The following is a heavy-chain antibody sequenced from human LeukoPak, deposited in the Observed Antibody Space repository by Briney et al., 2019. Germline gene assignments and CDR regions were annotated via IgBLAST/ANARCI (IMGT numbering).Heavy chain of an antibody. V-gene: IGHV1-18*01. CDR1: GYTFTSYG. Sequence: ASVKVSCKASGYTFTSYGISWVRQAPGQGPEWMGWISVYNGNTNYAQKLQGRVNMTTDTSTSTAYMELRSLRSDDTAVYYCARGASSYYDSSDYFDYWGQGTLVTVSS. D-gene: IGHD3-22*01. CDR3: ARGASSYYDSSDYFDY. CDR2: ISVYNGNT. J-gene: IGHJ4*02.